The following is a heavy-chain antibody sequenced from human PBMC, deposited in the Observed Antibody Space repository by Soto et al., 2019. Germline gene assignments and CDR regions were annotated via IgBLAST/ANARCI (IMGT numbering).Heavy chain of an antibody. D-gene: IGHD1-26*01. J-gene: IGHJ4*02. V-gene: IGHV3-7*05. CDR3: VRGGANFAY. CDR1: GFTFSSYS. Sequence: PGGSLRLSCAASGFTFSSYSMSWVRQAPGKGLEWVANIKGDGSERYTVDSVKGRFTISRDNAENLLYLQMNSLRAEDTAVYYCVRGGANFAYWGQGILVTVSS. CDR2: IKGDGSER.